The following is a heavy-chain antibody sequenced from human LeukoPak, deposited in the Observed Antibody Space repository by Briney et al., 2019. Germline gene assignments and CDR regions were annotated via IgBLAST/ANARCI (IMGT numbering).Heavy chain of an antibody. D-gene: IGHD2-15*01. CDR2: FSGSGGST. J-gene: IGHJ6*02. CDR3: AAGRYCSGGRCYYGMDV. CDR1: GFTFSSYA. V-gene: IGHV3-23*01. Sequence: GGSLRLSCAASGFTFSSYAMSWVRQAPGKGLEWVSGFSGSGGSTYHADSVKGRFTISRDNSNNTLYLQMNSLRAEDTAVYYCAAGRYCSGGRCYYGMDVWGQGTTVTVSS.